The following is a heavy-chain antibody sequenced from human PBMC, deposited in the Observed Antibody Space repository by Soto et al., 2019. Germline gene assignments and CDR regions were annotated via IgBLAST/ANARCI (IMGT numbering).Heavy chain of an antibody. J-gene: IGHJ6*01. CDR3: ARDRTGGYDSDYYYGMDV. CDR2: IYYSGST. V-gene: IGHV4-31*03. Sequence: SETLSLTCTVSGGSISSGGYYWIWIREHPGKGLECIGDIYYSGSTYYSPSLKSRVTISVDTSKNQFSLKLSSVTAVDTAVYYCARDRTGGYDSDYYYGMDVWGQGTTVT. CDR1: GGSISSGGYY. D-gene: IGHD5-12*01.